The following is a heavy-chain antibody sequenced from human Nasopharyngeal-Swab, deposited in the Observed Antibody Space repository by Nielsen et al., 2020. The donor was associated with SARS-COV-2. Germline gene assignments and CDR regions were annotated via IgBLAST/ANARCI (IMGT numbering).Heavy chain of an antibody. CDR2: VRKDASEQ. CDR1: GLAFRNNY. D-gene: IGHD4-23*01. V-gene: IGHV3-7*04. J-gene: IGHJ3*02. Sequence: SCEVCGLAFRNNYINWVCKAAGKGLEWVVNVRKDASEQFYADSVKGRFTISRDNAKNTVSLQMNSLRREDTAVYYCARESVVTGMDDATDIWGQGTMVTVSS. CDR3: ARESVVTGMDDATDI.